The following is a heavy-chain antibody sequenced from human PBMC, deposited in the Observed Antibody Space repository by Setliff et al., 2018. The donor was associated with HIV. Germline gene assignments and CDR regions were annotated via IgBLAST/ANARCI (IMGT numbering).Heavy chain of an antibody. CDR3: ARGDFRAVYDSSGFPFDY. CDR2: IYHRGNT. Sequence: PSETLSLTCAFSGGSISSSNWWSWVRQPPGKGLEWIGEIYHRGNTNYNPSLKSRVTISVDTSKNQFSLKLMSVTAADTAVYYCARGDFRAVYDSSGFPFDYWGQGTRVTVSS. V-gene: IGHV4-4*02. D-gene: IGHD3-22*01. CDR1: GGSISSSNW. J-gene: IGHJ4*02.